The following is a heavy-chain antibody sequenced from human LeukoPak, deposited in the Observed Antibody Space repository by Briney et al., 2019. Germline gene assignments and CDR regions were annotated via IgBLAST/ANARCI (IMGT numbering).Heavy chain of an antibody. V-gene: IGHV1-18*01. CDR1: GYSFTNYG. D-gene: IGHD2-2*01. CDR2: ISGYSANA. J-gene: IGHJ5*02. Sequence: GASVKVSCKASGYSFTNYGITWIREAPGQGPEWLGWISGYSANAHYAQNVQGRVTLTTDTSTNTAYMELRGLTSDDTAMYYCARVGRGCSSIRCYWEDWFDPWGQGTLVIVSS. CDR3: ARVGRGCSSIRCYWEDWFDP.